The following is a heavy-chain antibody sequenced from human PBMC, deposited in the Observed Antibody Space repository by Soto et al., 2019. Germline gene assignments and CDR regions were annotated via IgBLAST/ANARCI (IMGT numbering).Heavy chain of an antibody. CDR1: GFSVSTYG. Sequence: DVQILESGGGLVEPGGSLRLSCAASGFSVSTYGVTWVRQGPGKSLEWVSGVSGGSGATHYRDSVKGRFTITTDYPENTAYLQMNSPRVEDTAVYYCTRWNGYGDLWGQGILVTVS. CDR3: TRWNGYGDL. CDR2: VSGGSGAT. J-gene: IGHJ5*02. V-gene: IGHV3-23*01. D-gene: IGHD1-1*01.